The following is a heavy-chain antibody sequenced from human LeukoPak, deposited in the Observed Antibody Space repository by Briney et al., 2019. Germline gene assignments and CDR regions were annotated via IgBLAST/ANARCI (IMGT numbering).Heavy chain of an antibody. Sequence: LPGGSLRLSCAASGFTFSSYDMHWVRQATGKGLEWVSAIGTAGDTYYPGSVKGRFTISRENAKNSLYLQMNSLRAGDTAVYYCARALLDGSCWYPYYYYGMDVWGQRTTVTVSS. D-gene: IGHD6-13*01. CDR1: GFTFSSYD. V-gene: IGHV3-13*01. CDR2: IGTAGDT. CDR3: ARALLDGSCWYPYYYYGMDV. J-gene: IGHJ6*02.